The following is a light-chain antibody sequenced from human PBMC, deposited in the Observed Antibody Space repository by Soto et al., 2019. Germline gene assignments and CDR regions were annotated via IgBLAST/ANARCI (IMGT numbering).Light chain of an antibody. V-gene: IGKV1-39*01. CDR3: QQSYSTLVT. CDR1: QSITKY. CDR2: AAS. J-gene: IGKJ4*01. Sequence: DIQMTQSPSSLSASIGDRVTITCRASQSITKYLNWYQQKPGKAPKLLISAASNLQSGVPSRFSGSGSGTDFTLTINSLQPDDFATYYCQQSYSTLVTLGGGTKVEIK.